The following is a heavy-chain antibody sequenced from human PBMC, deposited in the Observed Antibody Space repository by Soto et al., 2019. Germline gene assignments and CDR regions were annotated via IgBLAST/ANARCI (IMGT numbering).Heavy chain of an antibody. CDR3: ARDDGEGGMDV. CDR2: ILPVFRTP. CDR1: GGSFGDYG. Sequence: QMHLVQSGAEVKKPGSSVKVSCKASGGSFGDYGIDWVRQAPGHGLEWMGGILPVFRTPRNAQKFEGRVTIIADEVTTTSYMELSGLRPEDTAIYYCARDDGEGGMDVWGQGTTVTVSS. D-gene: IGHD3-10*01. J-gene: IGHJ6*02. V-gene: IGHV1-69*01.